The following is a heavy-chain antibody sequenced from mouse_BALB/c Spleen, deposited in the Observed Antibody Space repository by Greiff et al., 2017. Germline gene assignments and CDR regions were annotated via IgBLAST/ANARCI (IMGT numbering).Heavy chain of an antibody. CDR1: GFNIKDTY. CDR3: ASDYYGSSTSFDY. J-gene: IGHJ2*01. CDR2: IDPANGNT. D-gene: IGHD1-1*01. V-gene: IGHV14-3*02. Sequence: EVKLLESGAELVKPGASVKLSCTASGFNIKDTYMHWVKQRPEQGLEWIGRIDPANGNTKYDPKFQGKATITADTSSNTAYLQLSSLTSEDTAVYYCASDYYGSSTSFDYWGQGTTLTVSS.